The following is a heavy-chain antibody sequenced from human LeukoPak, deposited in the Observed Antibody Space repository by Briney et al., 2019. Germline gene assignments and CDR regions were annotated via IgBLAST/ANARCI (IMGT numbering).Heavy chain of an antibody. CDR2: IKSKTDGGTT. CDR3: TTDEWLLRRFDY. Sequence: GGSLRLSCAASGFTFSNAWMSWVRQAPGKGLEWVGRIKSKTDGGTTDYAAPVKGRFTISRDDSKNTLYLQMNSLKTEDTAVYYCTTDEWLLRRFDYWGQGTLVTVSS. D-gene: IGHD3-22*01. V-gene: IGHV3-15*01. J-gene: IGHJ4*02. CDR1: GFTFSNAW.